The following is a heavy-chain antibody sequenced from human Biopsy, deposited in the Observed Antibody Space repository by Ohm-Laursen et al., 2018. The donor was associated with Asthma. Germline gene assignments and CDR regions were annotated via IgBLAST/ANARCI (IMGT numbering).Heavy chain of an antibody. CDR1: SGSGGYMRSGNYY. Sequence: TLSLTCSLSSGSGGYMRSGNYYRGWIRQPPGKGLEWIGSIYYSGSTNYNPSLKSRVTISVDTSKNQFSLKLSSVTAADTAVYYCARGRITMIGGWFDPWGQGTLVTVSS. V-gene: IGHV4-39*07. D-gene: IGHD3-22*01. CDR2: IYYSGST. J-gene: IGHJ5*02. CDR3: ARGRITMIGGWFDP.